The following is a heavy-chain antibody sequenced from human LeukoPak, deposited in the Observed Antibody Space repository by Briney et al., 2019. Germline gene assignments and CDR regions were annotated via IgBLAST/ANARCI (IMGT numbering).Heavy chain of an antibody. CDR2: TYYRSEWNT. CDR3: ARVTYYFDS. J-gene: IGHJ4*02. CDR1: GDSVPRNNAA. V-gene: IGHV6-1*01. D-gene: IGHD2-21*02. Sequence: SQTLSLTCAISGDSVPRNNAAWSWIRQSPSRGLEWLGRTYYRSEWNTDYAVSVKSRIRINPDASKNQFSLQLNSLTPEDTAVYFCARVTYYFDSWGQGSLVIVSS.